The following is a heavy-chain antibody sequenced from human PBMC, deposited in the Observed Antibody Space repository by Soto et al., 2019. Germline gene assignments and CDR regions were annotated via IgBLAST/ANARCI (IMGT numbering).Heavy chain of an antibody. J-gene: IGHJ1*01. V-gene: IGHV3-21*01. CDR1: GFTFSSYT. CDR3: LREKYVPA. CDR2: ISSSGNYI. Sequence: GGSLRLSCAASGFTFSSYTMNWVRQAPGKGLEWVGSISSSGNYIYYTDSVRGRFTISRDNAKKFLYLQINSLRPEDTAVYYVLREKYVPAGGQRTLVTVSS. D-gene: IGHD3-10*02.